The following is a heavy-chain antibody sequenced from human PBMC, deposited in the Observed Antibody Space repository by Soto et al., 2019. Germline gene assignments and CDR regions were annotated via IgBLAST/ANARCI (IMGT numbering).Heavy chain of an antibody. CDR2: ISAYNGNT. CDR1: GYTFTRYG. CDR3: ARDEIAAAGTSPFVAYYYYYYMDV. J-gene: IGHJ6*03. V-gene: IGHV1-18*01. D-gene: IGHD6-13*01. Sequence: ASGKVSCKASGYTFTRYGISWVRQAPGQGLEWMGWISAYNGNTNYAQKLQGRVTMTTDTSTSTAYMELRSLRSDDTAVYYCARDEIAAAGTSPFVAYYYYYYMDVWGKGTTLTVSS.